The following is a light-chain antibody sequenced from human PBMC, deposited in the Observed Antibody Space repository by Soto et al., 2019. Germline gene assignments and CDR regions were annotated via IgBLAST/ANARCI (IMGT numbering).Light chain of an antibody. Sequence: QSVLTQPPSASGTPGQRVSISCSGSSSNLGSHPVNWYQQLPGKAPKLLLYGDNQRPSGVPDRFSGSKSGTSASLAISGLQSEDEAHYYCASWDNSLNGLYVFGTGTKVTVL. CDR2: GDN. V-gene: IGLV1-44*01. CDR1: SSNLGSHP. CDR3: ASWDNSLNGLYV. J-gene: IGLJ1*01.